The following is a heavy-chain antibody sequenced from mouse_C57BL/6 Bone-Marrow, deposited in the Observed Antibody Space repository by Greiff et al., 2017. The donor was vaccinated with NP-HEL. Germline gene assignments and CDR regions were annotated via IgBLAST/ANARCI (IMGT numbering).Heavy chain of an antibody. Sequence: EVQGVESGGGLVKPGGSLKLSCAASGFTFSDYGMHWVRQAPEKGLEWVAYISSGSSTIYYADTVKGRFTISRDNAKNTLFLQMTSLRSEDTAMYYCARSYRGLYYYAMDYWGQGTSVTVSS. V-gene: IGHV5-17*01. CDR3: ARSYRGLYYYAMDY. J-gene: IGHJ4*01. D-gene: IGHD2-12*01. CDR1: GFTFSDYG. CDR2: ISSGSSTI.